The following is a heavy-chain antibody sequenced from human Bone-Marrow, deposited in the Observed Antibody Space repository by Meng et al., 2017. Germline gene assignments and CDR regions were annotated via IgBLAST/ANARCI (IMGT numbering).Heavy chain of an antibody. CDR1: GFTFSSYS. Sequence: GESLKISCAASGFTFSSYSMNWVRQAPGKGLEWVSSISSSSSYIYYADSVKGRFTISRDNSKNTVYLQMNSLRAEDTAAYYCAKELSGSPARGGKDYWGQGTLVTVSS. CDR3: AKELSGSPARGGKDY. D-gene: IGHD3-16*01. V-gene: IGHV3-21*04. CDR2: ISSSSSYI. J-gene: IGHJ4*02.